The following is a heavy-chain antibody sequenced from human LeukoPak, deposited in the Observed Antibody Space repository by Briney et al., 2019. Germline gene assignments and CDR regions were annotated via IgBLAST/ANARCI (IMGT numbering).Heavy chain of an antibody. CDR1: GFTFSSYA. CDR3: AKDLSSSHVSEYFDY. CDR2: ISGGGGST. V-gene: IGHV3-23*01. Sequence: GQSLRLSCAVSGFTFSSYAMSWVRQAPGKGLEWVSAISGGGGSTYYADSVKGRFTISRDSSENTLSLQMNSLRAEDTAVYYCAKDLSSSHVSEYFDYWGQGTLVTVSS. D-gene: IGHD6-6*01. J-gene: IGHJ4*02.